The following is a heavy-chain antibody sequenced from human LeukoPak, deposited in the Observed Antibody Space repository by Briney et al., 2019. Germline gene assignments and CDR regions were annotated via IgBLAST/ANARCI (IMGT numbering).Heavy chain of an antibody. CDR3: AKVFCSGGSCYSAFGFDY. J-gene: IGHJ4*02. V-gene: IGHV3-23*01. Sequence: GGSLRLSCAASGFTFSSYAMTWVRQAPGKGLEWVSGISGSGGGTYYADSVKGRFTISRDNSKNTLYLQMNSLRAEDTAVYHCAKVFCSGGSCYSAFGFDYWGQGTLVTVSS. CDR2: ISGSGGGT. D-gene: IGHD2-15*01. CDR1: GFTFSSYA.